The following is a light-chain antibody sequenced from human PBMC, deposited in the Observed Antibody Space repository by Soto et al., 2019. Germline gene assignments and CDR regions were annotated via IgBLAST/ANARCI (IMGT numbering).Light chain of an antibody. CDR1: QRVSSN. J-gene: IGKJ2*01. CDR2: GAS. CDR3: QHYNNCPFT. Sequence: EIVMTQSPATLSVTPGERATLSCRASQRVSSNLAWYQQKPGQAPTLLIYGASARATGIPARFSGSGSGTEFTLTISSLQSEDFAVYYCQHYNNCPFTFGQGTKLEIK. V-gene: IGKV3-15*01.